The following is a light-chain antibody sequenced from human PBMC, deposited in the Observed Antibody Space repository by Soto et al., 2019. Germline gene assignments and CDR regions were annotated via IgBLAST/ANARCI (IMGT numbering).Light chain of an antibody. CDR1: QSVSSSY. J-gene: IGKJ2*01. Sequence: EIVLTQSPGTLSLSPGERATLSCRASQSVSSSYLAWYQHKPGQAPRLLIYGASSRATGIPDSFSGSGSGTDFTLTISRLEPEDCAVYYYQQYGSSPHTFGQGTKLEIK. CDR2: GAS. V-gene: IGKV3-20*01. CDR3: QQYGSSPHT.